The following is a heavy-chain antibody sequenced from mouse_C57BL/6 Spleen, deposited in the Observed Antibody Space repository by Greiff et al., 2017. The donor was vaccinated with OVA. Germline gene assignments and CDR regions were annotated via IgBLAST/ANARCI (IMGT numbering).Heavy chain of an antibody. CDR1: GYAFSSYW. CDR2: IYPGDGDT. Sequence: VKLQESGAELVKPGASVKISCKASGYAFSSYWMNWVKQRPGKGLEWIGQIYPGDGDTNYNGKFKGKATLTADKSSSTAYMQLSSLTSEDSAVYFCARFITTVVATGDFDVWGTGTTVTVSS. D-gene: IGHD1-1*01. CDR3: ARFITTVVATGDFDV. J-gene: IGHJ1*03. V-gene: IGHV1-80*01.